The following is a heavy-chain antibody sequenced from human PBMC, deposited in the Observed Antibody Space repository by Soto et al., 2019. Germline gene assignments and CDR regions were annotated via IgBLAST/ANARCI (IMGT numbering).Heavy chain of an antibody. Sequence: SETLSLTCAVYGGSFSGYYWSWIRQPPGKGLEWIGEINHSGSTNYNPSLKSRVTISVDTSKNQFSLKLSSVTAADTAVYYCARGIAAAGRDYWGQGTLVTVSS. CDR2: INHSGST. CDR3: ARGIAAAGRDY. J-gene: IGHJ4*02. V-gene: IGHV4-34*01. CDR1: GGSFSGYY. D-gene: IGHD6-13*01.